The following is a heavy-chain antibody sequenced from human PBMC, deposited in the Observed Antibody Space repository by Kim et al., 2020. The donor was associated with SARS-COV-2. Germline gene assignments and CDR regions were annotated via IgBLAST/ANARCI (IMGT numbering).Heavy chain of an antibody. J-gene: IGHJ4*02. Sequence: GSVGSTNSPDSVTGRFTISRDNSKNTLYMQMNSLRAEDTAVYYCAKAWDYWGQGTLVTVSS. V-gene: IGHV3-23*01. CDR2: GSVGST. CDR3: AKAWDY.